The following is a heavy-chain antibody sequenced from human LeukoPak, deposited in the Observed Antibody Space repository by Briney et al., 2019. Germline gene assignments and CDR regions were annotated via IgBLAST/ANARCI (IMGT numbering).Heavy chain of an antibody. Sequence: GGSLRLSCVASGFTFSGYTMSWVRQAPGKGPEWNSAVGARGDKTYYADSVKGRFTVSRDNSKDTLFLQMISLRAEDTALYYCARDIHDSSGYYYDYWGQGTLVTVSP. CDR3: ARDIHDSSGYYYDY. CDR2: VGARGDKT. D-gene: IGHD3-22*01. V-gene: IGHV3-23*01. J-gene: IGHJ4*02. CDR1: GFTFSGYT.